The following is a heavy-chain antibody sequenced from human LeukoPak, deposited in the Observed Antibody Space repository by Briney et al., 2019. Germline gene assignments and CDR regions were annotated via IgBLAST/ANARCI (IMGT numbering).Heavy chain of an antibody. Sequence: SSETLSLTCTVSGYSISSNYYWGWVRQPPGKGLEWIGSGHHSGSTFYNPSLKSRVTISVDTSKNQFSLKVTYVTVADTAVYYCAGDGSRGGFWSGSSLHSMDVWGKGTTVTVSS. D-gene: IGHD3-3*01. CDR1: GYSISSNYY. CDR3: AGDGSRGGFWSGSSLHSMDV. V-gene: IGHV4-38-2*02. J-gene: IGHJ6*03. CDR2: GHHSGST.